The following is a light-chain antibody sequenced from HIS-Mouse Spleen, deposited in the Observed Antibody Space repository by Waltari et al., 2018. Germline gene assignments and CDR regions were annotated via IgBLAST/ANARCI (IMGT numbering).Light chain of an antibody. J-gene: IGLJ3*02. CDR3: SALDSSLSAWV. Sequence: QAGLTQPPSVSKGLRQTATLTCTGNSNIVGNQGAAWLQQHQGHPPKLLSYRNNNRPSGSSGRFSASRSGNTASLTITGLQPEDEADYYCSALDSSLSAWVFGGGTKLTVL. CDR2: RNN. CDR1: SNIVGNQG. V-gene: IGLV10-54*02.